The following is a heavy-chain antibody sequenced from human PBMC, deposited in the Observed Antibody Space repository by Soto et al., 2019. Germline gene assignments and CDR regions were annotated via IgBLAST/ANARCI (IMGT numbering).Heavy chain of an antibody. V-gene: IGHV4-4*02. CDR3: ARVPLAGAGPRHYYYYGMDV. D-gene: IGHD6-19*01. CDR1: GGSISSSNW. CDR2: IYHSGST. J-gene: IGHJ6*02. Sequence: PSETLSLTCAVPGGSISSSNWWSWVRQPPGKGLERIGEIYHSGSTNYNPSLKSRVTISVDKSKNQFSLKLSSVTAADTAVYYCARVPLAGAGPRHYYYYGMDVWGQGTTVTGSS.